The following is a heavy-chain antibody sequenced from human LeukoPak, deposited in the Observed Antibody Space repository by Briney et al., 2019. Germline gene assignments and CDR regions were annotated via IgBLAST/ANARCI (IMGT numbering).Heavy chain of an antibody. CDR3: ARGCDITMVRGATYNWFDP. J-gene: IGHJ5*02. Sequence: SVKVSCKASGYTFTGYYMHWVRQAPGQGLEWMGRNIPILGIANYAQKFQGRVTITADKSTSTAYMELSSLRSEDTAVYYCARGCDITMVRGATYNWFDPWGQGTLVTVSS. V-gene: IGHV1-69*04. CDR2: NIPILGIA. CDR1: GYTFTGYY. D-gene: IGHD3-10*01.